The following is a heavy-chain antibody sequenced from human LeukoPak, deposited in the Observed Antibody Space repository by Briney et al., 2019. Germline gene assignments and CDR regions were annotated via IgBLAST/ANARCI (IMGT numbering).Heavy chain of an antibody. D-gene: IGHD2-2*01. CDR2: IIPIFGTA. CDR1: GGTFSSYA. J-gene: IGHJ3*02. Sequence: ASVKVSCKASGGTFSSYAISWVRQAPGQGLEWMGGIIPIFGTANYAQKFQGRVTITADESTSTAYMELRSLRSDDTAVYYCARDLKGYCSSTSCSDAFDIWGQGTMVTVSS. V-gene: IGHV1-69*13. CDR3: ARDLKGYCSSTSCSDAFDI.